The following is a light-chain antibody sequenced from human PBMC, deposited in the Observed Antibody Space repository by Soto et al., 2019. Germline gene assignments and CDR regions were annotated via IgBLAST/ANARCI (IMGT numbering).Light chain of an antibody. Sequence: QSALTQPASVFGSPGQSITISCTGTSSAVGGYNYVSWYQQHPGKAPKLMIYDVSNRPSGVSNRFSGSKSGNTASLTISGLQAEDEADYYCSSYTSSTTPVVFGGGTKLTVL. CDR2: DVS. CDR3: SSYTSSTTPVV. J-gene: IGLJ2*01. V-gene: IGLV2-14*01. CDR1: SSAVGGYNY.